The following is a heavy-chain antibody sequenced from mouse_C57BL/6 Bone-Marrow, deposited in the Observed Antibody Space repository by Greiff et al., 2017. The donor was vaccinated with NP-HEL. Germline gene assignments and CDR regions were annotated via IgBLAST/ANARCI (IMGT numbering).Heavy chain of an antibody. V-gene: IGHV1-81*01. CDR1: GYTFTSYG. CDR2: IYPRSGNT. D-gene: IGHD2-10*01. CDR3: ARGGGLLSSYFDV. J-gene: IGHJ1*03. Sequence: VKLQQSGAELARPGASVKLSCKASGYTFTSYGISWVKQRTGQGLEWIGEIYPRSGNTYYNEKFKGKATLTADKSSSTAYMELRSLTSEDSAVYFCARGGGLLSSYFDVWGTGTTVTVSS.